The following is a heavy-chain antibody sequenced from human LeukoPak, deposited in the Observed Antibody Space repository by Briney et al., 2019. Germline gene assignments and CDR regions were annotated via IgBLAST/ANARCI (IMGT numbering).Heavy chain of an antibody. J-gene: IGHJ4*02. Sequence: GGSLRLSCAASGFTFSSYAMSWVRQAPGKGLEWVSAISGSGGGKYYADSVKGRFTISRDNAKKSLYLQMNSLRAEDTAVYYSARVANVGWGSFYFDFWGQGTLGTVSS. V-gene: IGHV3-23*01. CDR3: ARVANVGWGSFYFDF. CDR2: ISGSGGGK. D-gene: IGHD6-19*01. CDR1: GFTFSSYA.